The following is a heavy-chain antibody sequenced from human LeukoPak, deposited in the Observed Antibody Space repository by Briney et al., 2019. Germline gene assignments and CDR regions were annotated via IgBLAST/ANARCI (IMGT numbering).Heavy chain of an antibody. J-gene: IGHJ4*02. CDR1: GFTFSSYA. Sequence: GGSLRLSCVSSGFTFSSYAMSWVRQAPGKGLEWVSTIGGTGVRTYYADSVKGRFTISRDNSKNTLYLQINTLRAEDTAVYFCAKDRLGGPYFFHYWGQGALVTVSS. V-gene: IGHV3-23*01. D-gene: IGHD3-16*01. CDR3: AKDRLGGPYFFHY. CDR2: IGGTGVRT.